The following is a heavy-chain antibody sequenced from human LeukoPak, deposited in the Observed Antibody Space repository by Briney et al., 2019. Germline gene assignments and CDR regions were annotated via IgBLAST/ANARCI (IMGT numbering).Heavy chain of an antibody. Sequence: ASLKVSCKASGYTFTTDDINWVRQASGRGLEWMGLISPGTGKTRYPQKVQGRVTMTRDTSINTVYMELSSLRSEDTAIYYCARVFGQWLAVDWGQGTPVTVSS. CDR3: ARVFGQWLAVD. D-gene: IGHD6-19*01. V-gene: IGHV1-8*01. CDR2: ISPGTGKT. CDR1: GYTFTTDD. J-gene: IGHJ4*02.